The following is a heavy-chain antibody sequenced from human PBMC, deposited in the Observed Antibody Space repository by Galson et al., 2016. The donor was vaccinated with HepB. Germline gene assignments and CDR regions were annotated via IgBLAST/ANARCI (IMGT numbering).Heavy chain of an antibody. D-gene: IGHD1-7*01. J-gene: IGHJ6*02. CDR1: AGSITNSHW. CDR2: VYHSGST. CDR3: ARDPRDELYYYYGLDV. V-gene: IGHV4-4*02. Sequence: SETLSLTCAVSAGSITNSHWWTWVRQPPGKGLEWIGEVYHSGSTNYNPSLKSRVTISVDKSKNQFSLELSSVTAADTAVYYCARDPRDELYYYYGLDVWGQGTTVTVSS.